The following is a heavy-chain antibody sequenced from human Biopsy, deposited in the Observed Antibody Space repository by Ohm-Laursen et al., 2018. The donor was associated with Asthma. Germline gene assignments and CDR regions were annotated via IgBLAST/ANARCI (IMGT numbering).Heavy chain of an antibody. D-gene: IGHD3-22*01. J-gene: IGHJ4*01. CDR3: AKSADYYDSTDYLDF. Sequence: SLRLSCSASGFSFDDCVMHWVRQAPGKGLEWVSSISWNSGNIDYADSVKGRFTISRDNAKNSLYLQMQSLRPEDTAFYYCAKSADYYDSTDYLDFWGRGTLVTVSS. CDR1: GFSFDDCV. CDR2: ISWNSGNI. V-gene: IGHV3-9*01.